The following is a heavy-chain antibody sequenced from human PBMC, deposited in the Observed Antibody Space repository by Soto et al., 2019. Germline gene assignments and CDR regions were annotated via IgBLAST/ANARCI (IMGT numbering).Heavy chain of an antibody. Sequence: ASVKVSCKASGYTFTSYGISWVRQAPGQGLEWMGWISAYNGNTNYAQKLQGRVTMTTDTSTSTAYMELRSLRSDDTAVYYCAREITSAGPKTRPVACDYGGQGTLVT. CDR2: ISAYNGNT. D-gene: IGHD1-20*01. V-gene: IGHV1-18*01. CDR3: AREITSAGPKTRPVACDY. J-gene: IGHJ4*02. CDR1: GYTFTSYG.